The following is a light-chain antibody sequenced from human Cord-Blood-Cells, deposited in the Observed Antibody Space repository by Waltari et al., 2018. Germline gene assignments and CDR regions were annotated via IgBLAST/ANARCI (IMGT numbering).Light chain of an antibody. CDR2: SNN. V-gene: IGLV1-44*01. J-gene: IGLJ1*01. CDR3: AAWDDSLNGYV. Sequence: QSVLTPPPSASGPPGQRVTISCSGRSSNIGSNTVTWYQQPPGTAPKLLIYSNNQRPSGVPARFSGSKSGTSASLAISGLQSEDEADYYCAAWDDSLNGYVFGTGTKVTVL. CDR1: SSNIGSNT.